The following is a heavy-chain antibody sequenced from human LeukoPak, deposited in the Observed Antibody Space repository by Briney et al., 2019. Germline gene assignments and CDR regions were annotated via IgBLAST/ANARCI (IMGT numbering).Heavy chain of an antibody. D-gene: IGHD6-19*01. CDR2: IRSKAYGGAT. CDR3: TRLSLGGWYPSY. V-gene: IGHV3-49*04. Sequence: PGRSLRLSCTASGFTFGDYAMSWVRQAPGKGLEWVGFIRSKAYGGATEYVASLKGRFTISRDDSKSIAYLQMNSLKTEDTAVYYCTRLSLGGWYPSYWGQGTLVTVSS. J-gene: IGHJ4*02. CDR1: GFTFGDYA.